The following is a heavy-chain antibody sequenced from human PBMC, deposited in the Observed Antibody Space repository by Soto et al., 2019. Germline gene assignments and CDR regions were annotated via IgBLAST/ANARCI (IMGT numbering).Heavy chain of an antibody. V-gene: IGHV4-34*01. J-gene: IGHJ4*02. CDR2: VNHSGST. CDR3: AGDKITGRLDY. CDR1: GGSFSGYY. D-gene: IGHD2-8*02. Sequence: QVQLQQWGAGLLKPSETLSLTCAVYGGSFSGYYWTWIRQPPGTGLEWIGEVNHSGSTNYNPSLKSRVTISVDTSNNQSSVKLTSVTAADTAVYWCAGDKITGRLDYWGQGTLVTVSS.